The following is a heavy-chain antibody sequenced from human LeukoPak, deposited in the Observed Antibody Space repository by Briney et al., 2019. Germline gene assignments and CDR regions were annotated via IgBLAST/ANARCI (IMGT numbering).Heavy chain of an antibody. J-gene: IGHJ4*02. Sequence: GGSLRLSCAASGFTFSSYGMHWVRQAPGKGLEWVAVISYDGSNKYYADSVKGRFTISRDNSKNTLYLQMNSLRAEDTAVYYCAKDGHSSGYWGVDYWGQGTLVTVSS. CDR2: ISYDGSNK. CDR1: GFTFSSYG. CDR3: AKDGHSSGYWGVDY. V-gene: IGHV3-30*18. D-gene: IGHD3-22*01.